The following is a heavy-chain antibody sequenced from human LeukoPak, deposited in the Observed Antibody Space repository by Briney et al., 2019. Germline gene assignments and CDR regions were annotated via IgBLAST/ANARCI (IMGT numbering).Heavy chain of an antibody. CDR1: GGSISSYY. Sequence: SETLSLTCTVPGGSISSYYWSWIRQPPGKGLEWIGYIYYSGSTNYNPSLKSRVTISVDTSKNQFSLKLSSVTAADTAVYYCARESSSGGYYYFDYWGQGPLVTVSS. CDR3: ARESSSGGYYYFDY. V-gene: IGHV4-59*01. J-gene: IGHJ4*02. CDR2: IYYSGST. D-gene: IGHD3-22*01.